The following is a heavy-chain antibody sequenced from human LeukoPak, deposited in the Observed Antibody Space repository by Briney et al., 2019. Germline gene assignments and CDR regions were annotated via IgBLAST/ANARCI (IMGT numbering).Heavy chain of an antibody. CDR1: GYTPTELS. V-gene: IGHV1-24*01. CDR2: FDPEDGET. Sequence: ASVKVSCKVSGYTPTELSMHWVRQAPGKGLEWMGGFDPEDGETIYAQKFQGRVTMTEDTSTDTAYMELSSLRSEDTAVYYCARDPTFGGSMVRGVPNDAFDIWGQGTMVAVSS. J-gene: IGHJ3*02. CDR3: ARDPTFGGSMVRGVPNDAFDI. D-gene: IGHD3-10*01.